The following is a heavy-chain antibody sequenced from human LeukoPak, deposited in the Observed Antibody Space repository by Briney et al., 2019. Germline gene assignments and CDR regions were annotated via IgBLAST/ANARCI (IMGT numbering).Heavy chain of an antibody. CDR3: ARDGSVVVPAAMGAFDI. J-gene: IGHJ3*02. Sequence: TSQTLSLTCTVSGGSISSGDYYWSWIRQPPGKGLEWIGYIYYSGSTYYNPSRKRRVTISLDTSKHQFSLKLSSVTAADTAVYYCARDGSVVVPAAMGAFDIWGQGTMVTVSS. CDR1: GGSISSGDYY. D-gene: IGHD2-2*01. CDR2: IYYSGST. V-gene: IGHV4-30-4*08.